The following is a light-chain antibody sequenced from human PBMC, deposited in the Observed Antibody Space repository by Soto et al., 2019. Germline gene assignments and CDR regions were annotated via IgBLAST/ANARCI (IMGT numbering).Light chain of an antibody. V-gene: IGKV1-5*03. CDR2: KAS. Sequence: DIQMTQSPSTLSASVGDRVTITCRASQSISSWLAWYQQKPGKAPKLLIYKASSLESGVPSRFSGSGSGTEFTLTISSLPPDDFATYDCQQYNSYSWTFGQGTKVEIK. CDR1: QSISSW. J-gene: IGKJ1*01. CDR3: QQYNSYSWT.